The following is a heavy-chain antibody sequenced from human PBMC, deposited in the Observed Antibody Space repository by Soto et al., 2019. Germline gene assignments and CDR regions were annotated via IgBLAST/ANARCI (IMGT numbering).Heavy chain of an antibody. D-gene: IGHD1-26*01. CDR3: ARETVGASYWLDP. V-gene: IGHV4-30-4*01. CDR2: IYYSGST. J-gene: IGHJ5*02. Sequence: SETLSLTCTVSGGSISSGDYYWSWIRQPPGKGLEWIGYIYYSGSTYYNPSLKSRVTISVDTSKNQFSLKLSSVTAADTAVYYCARETVGASYWLDPWGQGTLVTFSS. CDR1: GGSISSGDYY.